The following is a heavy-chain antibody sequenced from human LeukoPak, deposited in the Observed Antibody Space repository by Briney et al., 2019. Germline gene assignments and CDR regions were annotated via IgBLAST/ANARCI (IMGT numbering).Heavy chain of an antibody. J-gene: IGHJ1*01. V-gene: IGHV3-23*01. CDR2: ISGGGGST. CDR3: AKDLSSSGYYSAEYFQH. D-gene: IGHD3-22*01. CDR1: GFTFSSYA. Sequence: GGSLRLSCAASGFTFSSYAIGWVRQPPGKGLGWVSAISGGGGSTYYADSVKGRFTISRGNSKNTLYLQMNSLRAEDTAVYYCAKDLSSSGYYSAEYFQHWGQGTLVTVSS.